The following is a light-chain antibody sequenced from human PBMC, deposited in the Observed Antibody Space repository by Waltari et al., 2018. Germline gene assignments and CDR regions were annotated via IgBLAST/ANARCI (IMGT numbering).Light chain of an antibody. Sequence: SYDLTQPPSVSVSPGHTARTTCSGDELPKQSDSWYRPKTGQAPELLIYKDTKRPSGIPERVAASSSGTTVTLTITGVQPEDEADYYCQSADSTNTYWVFGGGTKLTVL. V-gene: IGLV3-25*03. J-gene: IGLJ3*02. CDR3: QSADSTNTYWV. CDR1: ELPKQS. CDR2: KDT.